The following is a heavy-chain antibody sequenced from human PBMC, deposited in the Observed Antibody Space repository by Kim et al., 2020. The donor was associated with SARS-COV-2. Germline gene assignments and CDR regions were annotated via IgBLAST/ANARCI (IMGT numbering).Heavy chain of an antibody. Sequence: SLKGRFTISRDNAENSLYLQMNSLRAEDTAMYYCATDYYDSSGYYFAFDIWGQGTMVTVSS. D-gene: IGHD3-22*01. J-gene: IGHJ3*02. V-gene: IGHV3-11*05. CDR3: ATDYYDSSGYYFAFDI.